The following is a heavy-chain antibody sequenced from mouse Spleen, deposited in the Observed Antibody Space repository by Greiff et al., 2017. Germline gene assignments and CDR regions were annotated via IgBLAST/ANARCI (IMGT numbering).Heavy chain of an antibody. CDR3: ARFGNYVAWFDY. V-gene: IGHV1-42*01. Sequence: VQLQQSGPELVKPGASVKISCKASGYSFTGYYMNWVKQSPEKSLEWIGEINPSTGGTTYNQKFKAKATLTVDKSSSTAYMQLKSLTSEDSAVYYCARFGNYVAWFDYWGQGTTLTVSS. CDR1: GYSFTGYY. CDR2: INPSTGGT. D-gene: IGHD2-1*01. J-gene: IGHJ2*01.